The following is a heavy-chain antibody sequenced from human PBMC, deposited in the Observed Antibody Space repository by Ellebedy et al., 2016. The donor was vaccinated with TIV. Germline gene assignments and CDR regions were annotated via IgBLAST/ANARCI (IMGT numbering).Heavy chain of an antibody. D-gene: IGHD2/OR15-2a*01. CDR3: TKEGAEHYLSFDI. J-gene: IGHJ3*02. Sequence: PGGSLRLSCAASGFTFRGFGMHWVRQAPGKGLEWVAVVANDGNTKYYADSVKGRFTMSRDDSKNSLYLQMSGRRADDTAVYYCTKEGAEHYLSFDIWGQGTMVTVSS. CDR1: GFTFRGFG. CDR2: VANDGNTK. V-gene: IGHV3-30*18.